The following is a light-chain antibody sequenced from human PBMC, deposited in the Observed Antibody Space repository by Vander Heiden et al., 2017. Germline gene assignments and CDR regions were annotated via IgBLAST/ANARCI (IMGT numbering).Light chain of an antibody. CDR1: PSISIW. V-gene: IGKV1-5*03. CDR3: QHYNNFPYT. Sequence: DIQKTQSPSTLSAPAGDGVNIPCPASPSISIWLAWHQQTPGTAPNLLIYKASSLESGVPSRFSGSGSGKEFPLTSSSLQPDDFATYYCQHYNNFPYTFGQGTKLEIK. J-gene: IGKJ2*01. CDR2: KAS.